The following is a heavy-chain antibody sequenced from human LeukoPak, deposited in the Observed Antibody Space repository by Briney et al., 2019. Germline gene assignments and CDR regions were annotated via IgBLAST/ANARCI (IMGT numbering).Heavy chain of an antibody. D-gene: IGHD3-16*01. CDR1: GFSFSNYV. Sequence: GGSLRLSCATSGFSFSNYVVSWVRQAPGRGLEWVSLIQANGDNTYYSDSAKGRFTISRDKSDNTLYLQMNSLRVEDTAVYYCAKDLGDSRAYPILDVWGQGTMITVSS. CDR3: AKDLGDSRAYPILDV. CDR2: IQANGDNT. V-gene: IGHV3-23*01. J-gene: IGHJ3*01.